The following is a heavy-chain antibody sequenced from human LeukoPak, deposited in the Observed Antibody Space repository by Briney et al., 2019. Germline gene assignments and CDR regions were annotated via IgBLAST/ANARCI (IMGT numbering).Heavy chain of an antibody. D-gene: IGHD3-22*01. CDR1: GGSISSYY. J-gene: IGHJ4*02. CDR3: ARAYDTRGYYYYFDY. V-gene: IGHV4-59*01. CDR2: IYYSGST. Sequence: SETLSLTCTVSGGSISSYYWSWIRQPPGKGLEWIGYIYYSGSTNYNPSLKSRVTISVDTSKNQFSLKLSSVTAADTAVYYCARAYDTRGYYYYFDYWGQGTLVTVSS.